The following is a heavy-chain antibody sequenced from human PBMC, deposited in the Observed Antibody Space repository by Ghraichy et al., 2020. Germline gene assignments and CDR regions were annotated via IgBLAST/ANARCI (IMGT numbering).Heavy chain of an antibody. CDR2: IIPIFGTA. Sequence: SVKVSCKASGGTFSSYAISWVRQAPGQGLEWMGGIIPIFGTANYAQKFQGRVTITADESTSTAYMELSSLRSEDTAVYYCASSYYYDSSGYSIPYYYMDVWGKGTTVTVSS. CDR3: ASSYYYDSSGYSIPYYYMDV. V-gene: IGHV1-69*13. CDR1: GGTFSSYA. J-gene: IGHJ6*03. D-gene: IGHD3-22*01.